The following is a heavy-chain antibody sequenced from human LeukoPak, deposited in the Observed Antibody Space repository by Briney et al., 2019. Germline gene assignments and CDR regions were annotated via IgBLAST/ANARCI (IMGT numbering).Heavy chain of an antibody. CDR2: IYTSGST. V-gene: IGHV4-61*02. D-gene: IGHD3-3*01. CDR3: ARSTYYDFWSGYFDY. Sequence: SETLSLTCTVSGGSISSGDYYWSWIRQPAGKGLEWIGRIYTSGSTNYNPSLKSRVTISVDTSKNQFSLKLSSVTAADTAVYYCARSTYYDFWSGYFDYWGQGTLVTVSS. J-gene: IGHJ4*02. CDR1: GGSISSGDYY.